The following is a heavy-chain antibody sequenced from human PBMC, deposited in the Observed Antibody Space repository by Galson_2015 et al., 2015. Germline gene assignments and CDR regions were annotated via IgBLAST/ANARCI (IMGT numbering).Heavy chain of an antibody. CDR1: GYTFTSYA. J-gene: IGHJ6*03. CDR2: INTNTGNP. CDR3: ARDLVVPAASNRYYYYMDV. D-gene: IGHD2-2*01. Sequence: SVKVSCKASGYTFTSYAMNWVRQAPGQGLEWMGWINTNTGNPTYAQGFTGRFVFSLDTSVSTAYLQISSLKAEDTAVYYCARDLVVPAASNRYYYYMDVWGKGTTVTVSS. V-gene: IGHV7-4-1*02.